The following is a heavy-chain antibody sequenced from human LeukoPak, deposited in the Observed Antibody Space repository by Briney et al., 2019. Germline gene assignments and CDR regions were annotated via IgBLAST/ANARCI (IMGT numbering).Heavy chain of an antibody. CDR1: GFTFSSYS. V-gene: IGHV3-21*01. J-gene: IGHJ4*02. CDR3: ARDAQYCSSKLPLGY. D-gene: IGHD6-6*01. Sequence: GGSLRLSCAASGFTFSSYSKNWVRQAPGKGLEWVSSISSSSSYIYYADSVKGRFTISRDNAKNSLYLQMNSLRAEDTAVYYCARDAQYCSSKLPLGYWGQGTLVTVSS. CDR2: ISSSSSYI.